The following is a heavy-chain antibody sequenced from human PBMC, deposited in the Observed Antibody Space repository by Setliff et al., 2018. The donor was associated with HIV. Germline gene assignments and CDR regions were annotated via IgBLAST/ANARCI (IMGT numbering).Heavy chain of an antibody. D-gene: IGHD4-4*01. CDR3: AKTQTVITVYGPFDS. Sequence: ASVKVSCKASKYTFTDYYMHWVQQAPGKGLEWMGRVDPEDDKTIYAEKFQGRVTMTTATSSDTAYLYLNSLRAEDTAMYYCAKTQTVITVYGPFDSWGQGTPVTVSS. CDR2: VDPEDDKT. J-gene: IGHJ4*02. CDR1: KYTFTDYY. V-gene: IGHV1-69-2*01.